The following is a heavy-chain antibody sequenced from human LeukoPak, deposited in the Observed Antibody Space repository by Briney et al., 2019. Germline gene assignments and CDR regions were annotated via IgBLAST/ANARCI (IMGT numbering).Heavy chain of an antibody. V-gene: IGHV4-59*01. Sequence: SETLSLTCTVSGGSISSYYWSWIRQPPGKGLEWIGYIYYSGSTNYNPSLKRRVTISVDTSKNQFSLKLSSVTAADTAVYYCARAWSGDFSPNWFDPWGQGTLVTVSS. CDR3: ARAWSGDFSPNWFDP. D-gene: IGHD2-21*02. J-gene: IGHJ5*02. CDR1: GGSISSYY. CDR2: IYYSGST.